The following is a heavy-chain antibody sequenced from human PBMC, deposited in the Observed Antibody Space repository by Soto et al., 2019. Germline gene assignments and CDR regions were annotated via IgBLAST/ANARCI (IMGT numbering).Heavy chain of an antibody. CDR2: ISYDGSNK. CDR3: AKDLSLYNWNPRGMDV. CDR1: GFTFSSYG. V-gene: IGHV3-30*18. D-gene: IGHD1-20*01. Sequence: QVQLVESGGGVVQPGRSLRLSCAASGFTFSSYGMHWVRQAPGKGLEWVAVISYDGSNKYYADSVKGRFTISRDNSKNTLYLQMNSLRAEDTAVYYCAKDLSLYNWNPRGMDVWGQGTTVTVSS. J-gene: IGHJ6*02.